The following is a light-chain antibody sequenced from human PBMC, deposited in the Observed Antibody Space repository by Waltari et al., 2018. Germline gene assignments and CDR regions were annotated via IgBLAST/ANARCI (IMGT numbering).Light chain of an antibody. V-gene: IGLV2-23*02. CDR1: SSDVGVYNY. CDR2: DVT. Sequence: QSALTQPASVSGSPGQSITISCTGTSSDVGVYNYVSWYQQHPGKAPKLMIYDVTKRPSGVSDRFSGSKSGNMASLTISGLQAEDEADYYCCSYAGSSTLVFGGGTKLTVL. CDR3: CSYAGSSTLV. J-gene: IGLJ2*01.